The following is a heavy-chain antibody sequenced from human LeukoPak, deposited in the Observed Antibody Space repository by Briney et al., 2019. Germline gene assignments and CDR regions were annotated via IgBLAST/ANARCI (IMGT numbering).Heavy chain of an antibody. J-gene: IGHJ5*02. CDR1: GFTFSNFW. V-gene: IGHV3-30*19. CDR2: ISYDGSNK. Sequence: PGGSLRLSCAVSGFTFSNFWMSWVRQAPGEGLEWVAVISYDGSNKYYADSVKGRFTISRDNSKNTLYLQMNSLRAEDTAVYYCARDRAVAEWSWFDPWGQGTLVTVSS. CDR3: ARDRAVAEWSWFDP. D-gene: IGHD6-19*01.